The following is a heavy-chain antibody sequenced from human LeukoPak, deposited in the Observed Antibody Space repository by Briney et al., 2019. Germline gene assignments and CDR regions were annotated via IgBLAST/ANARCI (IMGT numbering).Heavy chain of an antibody. J-gene: IGHJ4*02. CDR2: MNPNSGNT. Sequence: ASVKVSCKASGYTFTSYDINWVRKATGQGLEWMGWMNPNSGNTGYAQKFQGRVTMTRNTSISTAYMELSSLRSEDTAVYYCARGLIAEAGNDYWGQGTLVTVSS. D-gene: IGHD6-13*01. V-gene: IGHV1-8*01. CDR1: GYTFTSYD. CDR3: ARGLIAEAGNDY.